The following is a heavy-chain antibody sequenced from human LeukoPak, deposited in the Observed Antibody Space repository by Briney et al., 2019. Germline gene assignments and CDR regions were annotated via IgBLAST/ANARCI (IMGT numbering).Heavy chain of an antibody. V-gene: IGHV1-24*01. CDR1: GYSLSELP. D-gene: IGHD3/OR15-3a*01. Sequence: SVKVSCRVSGYSLSELPMHWVRQAPGQGLEWQGGFDPDYGETVYPQKFQGRVTVTEDTSRATAGTELSSLTSEEAAVYYCATDLSKGRVVLRNLQWMIFWGQGTLVTVSS. CDR2: FDPDYGET. J-gene: IGHJ4*02. CDR3: ATDLSKGRVVLRNLQWMIF.